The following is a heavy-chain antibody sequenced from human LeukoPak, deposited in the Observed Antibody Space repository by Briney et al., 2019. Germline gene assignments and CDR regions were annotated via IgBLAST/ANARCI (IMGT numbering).Heavy chain of an antibody. D-gene: IGHD1-26*01. V-gene: IGHV4-34*01. CDR3: ARDWSGSYAIDY. Sequence: SETLSLTCAVYGGSFSGYYWSWIRQPPGKGLEWIGEINHSGSTNYNPSLKSRVTISVDTSKNQFSLKLSSVTAADTAVYYCARDWSGSYAIDYWGQGTLVTVSS. J-gene: IGHJ4*02. CDR1: GGSFSGYY. CDR2: INHSGST.